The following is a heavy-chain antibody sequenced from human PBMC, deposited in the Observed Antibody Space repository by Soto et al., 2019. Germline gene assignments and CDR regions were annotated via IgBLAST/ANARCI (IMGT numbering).Heavy chain of an antibody. V-gene: IGHV1-69*08. CDR1: GVTFTNDI. D-gene: IGHD5-12*01. Sequence: QVQLVQSGAEVKKPGSSVKVSCKASGVTFTNDIITWVRQAPGQGLEWMGRIIPLLDIANYAQKFQGRVTITADKSTSTAYMELNSLRSEDTAVYYCVRDSPIGSTSSGYDGIDYWGQGTLVTVSS. J-gene: IGHJ4*02. CDR3: VRDSPIGSTSSGYDGIDY. CDR2: IIPLLDIA.